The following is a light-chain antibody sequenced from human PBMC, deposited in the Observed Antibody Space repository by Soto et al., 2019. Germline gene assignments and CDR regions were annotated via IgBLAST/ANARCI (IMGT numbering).Light chain of an antibody. J-gene: IGKJ1*01. V-gene: IGKV1-39*01. CDR3: QQSYSTLTST. CDR2: SAS. Sequence: DIPMTQSPSSLSASVGDRVTITCRASQSISSYLNWYLQKPGKAPKLLIYSASNLQSGVPSRFSGSGSGTDFTLTISSLQPEDFATYYCQQSYSTLTSTFGQGTKVEIK. CDR1: QSISSY.